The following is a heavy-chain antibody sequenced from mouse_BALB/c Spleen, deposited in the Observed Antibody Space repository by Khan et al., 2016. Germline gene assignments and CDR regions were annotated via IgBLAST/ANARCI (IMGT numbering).Heavy chain of an antibody. J-gene: IGHJ2*01. D-gene: IGHD1-1*01. CDR3: NQIYYGSDVYFDY. V-gene: IGHV14-4*02. CDR1: VFNIKDYY. CDR2: IDPENGDT. Sequence: EVELVESGAELVRSGASVKLSCTASVFNIKDYYMHWVKQRPEQGLEWIGWIDPENGDTEYAPKFQGKATMTADTSSNAAYMQFSSMTSDDSAVYYCNQIYYGSDVYFDYWGQGTTLTVSS.